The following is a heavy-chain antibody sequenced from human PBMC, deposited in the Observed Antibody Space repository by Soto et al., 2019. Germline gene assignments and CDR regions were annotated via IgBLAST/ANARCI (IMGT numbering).Heavy chain of an antibody. D-gene: IGHD3-22*01. J-gene: IGHJ4*02. CDR3: ARSYDSSGYSHFDN. Sequence: GGSLRLSCAASGFSFSGYAMHWVRQAPGKGLEWVAVISYDGSNKYYTDSVKGRFTISRDNSKNTMFLQMNSLRAEDTAVYYCARSYDSSGYSHFDNWGQGTLVNVSS. CDR2: ISYDGSNK. CDR1: GFSFSGYA. V-gene: IGHV3-30*14.